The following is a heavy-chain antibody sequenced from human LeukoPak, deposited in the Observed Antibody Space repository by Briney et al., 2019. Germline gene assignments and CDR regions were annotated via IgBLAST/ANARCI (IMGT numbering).Heavy chain of an antibody. CDR3: AKDDGAHSSFDY. V-gene: IGHV3-30*18. J-gene: IGHJ4*02. CDR1: GFTFSSYG. D-gene: IGHD2-15*01. Sequence: GGSLRLSCAASGFTFSSYGMHWVRQAPGKGLEWVAVISYDGSNKYYADSVKGRFTISRDNSKNTLYLQMNSLRAEDTAVYYCAKDDGAHSSFDYWGQGTLVTVSS. CDR2: ISYDGSNK.